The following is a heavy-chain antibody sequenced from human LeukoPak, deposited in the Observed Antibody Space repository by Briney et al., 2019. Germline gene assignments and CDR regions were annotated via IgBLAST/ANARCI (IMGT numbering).Heavy chain of an antibody. D-gene: IGHD3-22*01. V-gene: IGHV4-39*01. J-gene: IGHJ4*02. CDR2: IYYSGST. CDR3: ARHPYDSSGYYLPD. Sequence: SETLSPTCTVSGGSISSSSYYWGWIRQPPGKGLEWIGSIYYSGSTYYNPSLKSRVTISVDTSKNQFSLKLSSVTAADTAVYYCARHPYDSSGYYLPDWGQGTLVTVSS. CDR1: GGSISSSSYY.